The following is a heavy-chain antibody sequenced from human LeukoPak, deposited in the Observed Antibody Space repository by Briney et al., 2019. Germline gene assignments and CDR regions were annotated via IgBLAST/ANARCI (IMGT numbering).Heavy chain of an antibody. V-gene: IGHV1-69*05. D-gene: IGHD3-10*01. Sequence: SVKVSCKASGGTFSSYAISWVRQAPGQGLEWMGGIIPIFGTANYAQKFQGRVTITTDESTSTAYMELSRLRSEDTAVYYCARDYYGSGSYYNDDYYYYYMDVWGKGTTVTVSS. J-gene: IGHJ6*03. CDR1: GGTFSSYA. CDR3: ARDYYGSGSYYNDDYYYYYMDV. CDR2: IIPIFGTA.